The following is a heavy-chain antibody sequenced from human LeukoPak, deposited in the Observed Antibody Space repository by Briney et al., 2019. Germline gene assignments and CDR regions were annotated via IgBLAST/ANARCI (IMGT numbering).Heavy chain of an antibody. CDR1: GGSISSYY. CDR3: ARDDYDSSGYYSVTGAFDI. D-gene: IGHD3-22*01. J-gene: IGHJ3*02. CDR2: IYYSGST. Sequence: SETLSLTCTVSGGSISSYYWSWIRQPPGKGLEWIGYIYYSGSTNYNPSLKSRVTISVDTSKNQFSLKLSSVTAADTAVYYCARDDYDSSGYYSVTGAFDIWGQGTMVTVSS. V-gene: IGHV4-59*01.